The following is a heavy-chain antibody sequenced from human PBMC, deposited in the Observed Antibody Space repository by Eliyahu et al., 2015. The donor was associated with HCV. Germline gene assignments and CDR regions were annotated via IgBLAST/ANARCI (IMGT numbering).Heavy chain of an antibody. CDR3: ARDAHQYYYDSSGYRNPLDY. Sequence: EVQLVESGGGLVQPGGSLRLSCAASGFTXSXYEXNWVRQAPGKGLEWVSYISSSGSTIYYADSVKGRFTISRDNAKNSLYLQMNSLRAEDTAVYYCARDAHQYYYDSSGYRNPLDYWGQGTLVTVSS. CDR1: GFTXSXYE. V-gene: IGHV3-48*03. D-gene: IGHD3-22*01. CDR2: ISSSGSTI. J-gene: IGHJ4*02.